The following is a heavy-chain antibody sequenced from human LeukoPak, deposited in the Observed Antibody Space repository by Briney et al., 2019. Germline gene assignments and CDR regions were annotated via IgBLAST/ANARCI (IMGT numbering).Heavy chain of an antibody. CDR1: GFTFSSYW. J-gene: IGHJ4*02. D-gene: IGHD3-10*01. CDR2: INSDGSST. CDR3: ARETSGSYYNLWDY. V-gene: IGHV3-74*01. Sequence: GGSLRLSCAASGFTFSSYWMHWVHQAPGKGLVWVSRINSDGSSTSYADSVKGRFTISRDNAKNTLYLQMNSLRAEDTAVYYCARETSGSYYNLWDYWGQGTLVTVSS.